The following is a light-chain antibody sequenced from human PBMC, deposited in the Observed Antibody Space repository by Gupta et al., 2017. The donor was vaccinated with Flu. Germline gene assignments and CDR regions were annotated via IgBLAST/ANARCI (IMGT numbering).Light chain of an antibody. CDR1: QSISNW. CDR3: QQFNSY. Sequence: TQSPSPLSASVGDRVTITCRAGQSISNWLAWDQQKPGKAPKLLIYKASTLVSGVTSRFSGSGSGTDFTLTITSLQPDDFANYYCQQFNSYFGHGTTVDIK. J-gene: IGKJ3*01. CDR2: KAS. V-gene: IGKV1-5*03.